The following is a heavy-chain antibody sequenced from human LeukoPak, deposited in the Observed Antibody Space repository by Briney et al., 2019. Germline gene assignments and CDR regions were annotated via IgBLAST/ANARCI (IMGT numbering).Heavy chain of an antibody. CDR2: INHSGST. V-gene: IGHV4-34*01. Sequence: SETLSLTCAVCGGSFSVYYWSWIRQPPGKGLEWIGEINHSGSTNYNPSLKRRVTISVDTSKNQFSLKLSSVTAADTAVYYCARVGSSWYWSWFDPWGQGTLVTVSS. D-gene: IGHD6-13*01. J-gene: IGHJ5*02. CDR1: GGSFSVYY. CDR3: ARVGSSWYWSWFDP.